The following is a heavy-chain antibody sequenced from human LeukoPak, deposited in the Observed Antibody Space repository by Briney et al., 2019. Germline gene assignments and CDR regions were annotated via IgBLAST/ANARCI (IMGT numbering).Heavy chain of an antibody. V-gene: IGHV4-34*01. CDR1: GGSFSGYY. J-gene: IGHJ4*02. CDR3: ARGTVTTIY. Sequence: PSETLSLTCAVYGGSFSGYYWSWIRQPPGKGLEWIGEINHSGSTNYNPSLKSRVTISEDTSKNQFSLKLSSVTAADTAVYYCARGTVTTIYWGQGTLVTVSS. CDR2: INHSGST. D-gene: IGHD4-17*01.